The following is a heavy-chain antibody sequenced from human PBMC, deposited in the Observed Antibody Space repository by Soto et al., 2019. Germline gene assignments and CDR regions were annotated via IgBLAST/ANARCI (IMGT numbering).Heavy chain of an antibody. Sequence: LVESGGALVKPGGSLRLSCAASGFIFRDWFMNWIRQAPGKGLEWISYISKDSGSATRYADSVKGRFTIARDNAKNSLFQQMNKLTVEDTAVYYCAKENWAIPDYWGQGTLVTFPS. J-gene: IGHJ4*02. V-gene: IGHV3-11*01. CDR2: ISKDSGSAT. D-gene: IGHD7-27*01. CDR1: GFIFRDWF. CDR3: AKENWAIPDY.